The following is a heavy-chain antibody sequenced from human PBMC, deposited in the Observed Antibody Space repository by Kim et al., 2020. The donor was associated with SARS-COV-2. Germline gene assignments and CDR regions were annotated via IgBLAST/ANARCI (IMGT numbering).Heavy chain of an antibody. CDR3: ARDGIAAATWYYGMDV. CDR2: IYYSGST. D-gene: IGHD6-13*01. J-gene: IGHJ6*02. Sequence: SETLSLTCTVSGGSVSSGSYYWSWIRQPPGKGLEWIGYIYYSGSTNYNPSLKSRVTISVDTSKNQFSLKLSSVTAADTAVYYCARDGIAAATWYYGMDVWGQGTTVPVSS. V-gene: IGHV4-61*01. CDR1: GGSVSSGSYY.